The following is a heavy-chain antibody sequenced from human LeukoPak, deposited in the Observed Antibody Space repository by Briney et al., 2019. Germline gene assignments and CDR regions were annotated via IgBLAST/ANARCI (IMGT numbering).Heavy chain of an antibody. Sequence: SETLSLTCTVSGGSISSYYWGWIRQPPGKGLEWIGYIYYSGSTNYNPSLKSRVTISVDTSKNQFSLKLSSVTAADTAVYYCARYYCSTTTCYYMDVWGKGTAVTVSS. J-gene: IGHJ6*03. CDR1: GGSISSYY. V-gene: IGHV4-59*01. CDR3: ARYYCSTTTCYYMDV. CDR2: IYYSGST. D-gene: IGHD2-2*01.